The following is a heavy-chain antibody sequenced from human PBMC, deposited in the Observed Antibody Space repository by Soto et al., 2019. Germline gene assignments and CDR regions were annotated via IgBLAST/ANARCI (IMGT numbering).Heavy chain of an antibody. CDR3: AKDILKVVAAINYYYYGMDV. CDR2: ISYDGSNK. CDR1: GFTFSSYG. V-gene: IGHV3-30*18. J-gene: IGHJ6*02. D-gene: IGHD2-15*01. Sequence: GGSLRLSCAASGFTFSSYGMHWVRQAPGKGLEWVAVISYDGSNKYYADSVKGRFTISRDNSKNTLYLQMNSLRAEDTAVYYCAKDILKVVAAINYYYYGMDVWGQGTTVTVSS.